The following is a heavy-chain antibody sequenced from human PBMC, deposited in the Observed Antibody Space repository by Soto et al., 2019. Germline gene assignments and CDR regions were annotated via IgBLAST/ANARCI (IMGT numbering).Heavy chain of an antibody. V-gene: IGHV3-23*01. CDR3: AKDFGFEMATIIGY. CDR1: GFTFSSYA. D-gene: IGHD5-12*01. CDR2: ISGSGGST. Sequence: PGGSLRLSCAASGFTFSSYAMSWVRQAPGKGLEWVSAISGSGGSTYYADSVKGRFTISRDNSKNTLYLQMNSLRAEDTAVYYCAKDFGFEMATIIGYWGQGTLVTVSS. J-gene: IGHJ4*02.